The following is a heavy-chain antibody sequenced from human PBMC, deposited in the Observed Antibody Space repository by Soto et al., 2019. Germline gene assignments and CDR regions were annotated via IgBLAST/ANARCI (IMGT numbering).Heavy chain of an antibody. D-gene: IGHD3-3*01. CDR2: ISWNSGSI. CDR3: AKDRNYDFWSGLRAFDI. CDR1: GFTFDDYA. V-gene: IGHV3-9*01. J-gene: IGHJ3*02. Sequence: GGSLRLSCAASGFTFDDYAMHWVRQAPGKGLEWVSGISWNSGSIGYADSVKGRFTISRDNAKNSLYLQMNSLRAEDTALYYCAKDRNYDFWSGLRAFDIWGQGTMVTV.